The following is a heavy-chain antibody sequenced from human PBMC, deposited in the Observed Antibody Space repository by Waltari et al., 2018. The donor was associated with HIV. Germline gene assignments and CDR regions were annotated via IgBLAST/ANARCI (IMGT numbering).Heavy chain of an antibody. Sequence: QVQLVESGGGVAQPGGSMRLYTSASGVRLGTCAMPWVRQAPGKGLDWVSVISYDGSNNYYADSVKGRFTISRDNSKNTLYLQMNSLRAEDTAVYYCAKDYFVVVTAAGPFDPWGQGTLVTVSS. V-gene: IGHV3-30*18. CDR1: GVRLGTCA. D-gene: IGHD2-21*02. CDR2: ISYDGSNN. J-gene: IGHJ5*02. CDR3: AKDYFVVVTAAGPFDP.